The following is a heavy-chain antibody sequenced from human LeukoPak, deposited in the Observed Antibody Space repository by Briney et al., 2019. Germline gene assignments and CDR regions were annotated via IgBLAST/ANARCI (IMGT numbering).Heavy chain of an antibody. Sequence: PGGSLRLSCAASGFTFSSYWMHWVRQAPGKGLVWVSRINSDGSSTSYADSVKGRFTISRDNAKNTLYLQMNSLRAEDTAVYYCARGAEYCSGGSCYPYYYYYYGMDVWGQGTTVTVSS. CDR1: GFTFSSYW. J-gene: IGHJ6*02. V-gene: IGHV3-74*01. D-gene: IGHD2-15*01. CDR3: ARGAEYCSGGSCYPYYYYYYGMDV. CDR2: INSDGSST.